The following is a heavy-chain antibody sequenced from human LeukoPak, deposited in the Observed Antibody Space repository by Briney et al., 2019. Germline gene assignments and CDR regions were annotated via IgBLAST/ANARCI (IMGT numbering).Heavy chain of an antibody. D-gene: IGHD5-12*01. CDR1: GFTFSNAW. CDR3: TTGPYIVATKGGHAFDI. Sequence: GGSLRLSCAASGFTFSNAWMSWVRQAPGKGLEWVGRIKSKTDGGTTDYAAPVKGRFTISRDDSKNTLYLQMNSLKTEDTAVYYCTTGPYIVATKGGHAFDIWGQGTMVTVSS. CDR2: IKSKTDGGTT. J-gene: IGHJ3*02. V-gene: IGHV3-15*01.